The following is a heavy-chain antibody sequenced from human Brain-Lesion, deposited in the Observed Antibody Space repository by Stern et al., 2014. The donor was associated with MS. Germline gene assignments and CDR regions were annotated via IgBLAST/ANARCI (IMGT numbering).Heavy chain of an antibody. V-gene: IGHV1-8*02. D-gene: IGHD2-2*01. CDR3: ARAVRNQLLSEY. Sequence: GQLVESGAEVKKPGASVKVSCKASGYTFSSYDITWVRQASGHGLEWMGWMNPYSCNTGYAQKFKGRVSMTSDPSISTVYMELTSLTSDDTAVYFCARAVRNQLLSEYWGQGTLVTVSS. J-gene: IGHJ4*02. CDR1: GYTFSSYD. CDR2: MNPYSCNT.